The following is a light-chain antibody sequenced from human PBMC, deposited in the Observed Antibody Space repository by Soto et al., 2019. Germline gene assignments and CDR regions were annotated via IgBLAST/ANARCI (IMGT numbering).Light chain of an antibody. Sequence: ERVMTHSPATLSVSPGERATLSCRASQSVGSNLAWYQQKPGQAPRLLIFGASSRATGVPARFSGSGSGTEWALGTNSLQSEDFAVYLCQQYDNLLLTVGPGAKVDIK. J-gene: IGKJ3*01. V-gene: IGKV3-15*01. CDR2: GAS. CDR1: QSVGSN. CDR3: QQYDNLLLT.